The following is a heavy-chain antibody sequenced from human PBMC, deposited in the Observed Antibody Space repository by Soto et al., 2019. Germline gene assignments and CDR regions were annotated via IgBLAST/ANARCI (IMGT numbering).Heavy chain of an antibody. CDR2: ISYDGSNK. D-gene: IGHD2-15*01. CDR3: ARAGCDGGSCYTLVGLRYGMDV. V-gene: IGHV3-30-3*01. CDR1: GFTFSSYA. Sequence: QVQLVESGGGVVQPGRSLRLSCAASGFTFSSYAMYWVRQAPGKGLDWVAVISYDGSNKYYEDSVKGRFTISRDNSKNTLSLQMNSLRAEDTAVYYCARAGCDGGSCYTLVGLRYGMDVWGQGTTVTVSS. J-gene: IGHJ6*02.